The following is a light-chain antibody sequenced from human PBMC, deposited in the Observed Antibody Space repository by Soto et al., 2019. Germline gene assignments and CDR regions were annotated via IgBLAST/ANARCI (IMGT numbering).Light chain of an antibody. V-gene: IGLV2-8*01. CDR1: SSDVGDYNY. CDR2: EVT. Sequence: QSALTQPPSASGSPGQSVTISFTGTSSDVGDYNYVSWYQQHPGKAPKLMIYEVTKRPSGFTNRFSGSKSGNTASLTVSGLQAEDEADYYCSSYAGSGNWVFGGGTKHTVL. J-gene: IGLJ3*02. CDR3: SSYAGSGNWV.